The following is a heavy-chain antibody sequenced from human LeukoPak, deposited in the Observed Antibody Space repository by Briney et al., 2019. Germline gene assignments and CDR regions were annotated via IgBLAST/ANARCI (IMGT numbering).Heavy chain of an antibody. Sequence: PGRSLRLSCAASGFTFDDYAMHWVRQAPGKGLEWVSGISWNSGSIGYADSVKGRFTISRDNAKNSLYLQMNSLRAEDTALYYCARAYYYDSSGYWPFDYWGQGTLVTVSS. D-gene: IGHD3-22*01. V-gene: IGHV3-9*01. CDR2: ISWNSGSI. CDR3: ARAYYYDSSGYWPFDY. CDR1: GFTFDDYA. J-gene: IGHJ4*02.